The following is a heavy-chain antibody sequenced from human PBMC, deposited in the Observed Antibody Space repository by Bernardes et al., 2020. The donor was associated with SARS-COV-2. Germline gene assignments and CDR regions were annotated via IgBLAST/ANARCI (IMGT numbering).Heavy chain of an antibody. Sequence: SETLSLTCAVYGGSLSGSYWNWIRQHPGPGLAWIGELNYSGRIHYNPSLKSRVTISVDTSKNQFSLKLSSVTAADTAVYYCARAVWGIWYFDLWGRGTLVNVSS. J-gene: IGHJ2*01. D-gene: IGHD3-16*01. V-gene: IGHV4-34*01. CDR3: ARAVWGIWYFDL. CDR2: LNYSGRI. CDR1: GGSLSGSY.